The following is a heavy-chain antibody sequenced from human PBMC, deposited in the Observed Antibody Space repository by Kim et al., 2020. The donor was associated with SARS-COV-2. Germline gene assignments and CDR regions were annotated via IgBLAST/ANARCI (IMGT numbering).Heavy chain of an antibody. CDR2: ISYDGSNK. D-gene: IGHD6-13*01. Sequence: GGSLRLSCAASGFTFSSYGMHWVRQAPGKGLEWVAVISYDGSNKYYADSVKGRFTISRDNSKNTLYLQMNSLRAEDTAVYYCANGADVRSSPFDYWGQGTLVTVSS. CDR1: GFTFSSYG. V-gene: IGHV3-30*18. CDR3: ANGADVRSSPFDY. J-gene: IGHJ4*02.